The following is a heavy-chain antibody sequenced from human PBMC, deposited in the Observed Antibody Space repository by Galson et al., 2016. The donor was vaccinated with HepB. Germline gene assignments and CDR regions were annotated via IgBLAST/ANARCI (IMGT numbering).Heavy chain of an antibody. CDR1: GITFSRYW. Sequence: SLRLSCAASGITFSRYWMHWVRQAPGKGLVWVSHIKNDGTTTNYADSVRGRFIISRDNAKNTLYLQMNSLRAEDTAVYYCAKCLWVRGVYPFDPWGQGTLVTVSS. CDR3: AKCLWVRGVYPFDP. J-gene: IGHJ5*02. CDR2: IKNDGTTT. V-gene: IGHV3-74*01. D-gene: IGHD3-10*01.